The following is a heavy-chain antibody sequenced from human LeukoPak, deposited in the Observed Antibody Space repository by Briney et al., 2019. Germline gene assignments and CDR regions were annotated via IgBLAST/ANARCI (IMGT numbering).Heavy chain of an antibody. Sequence: PGGSLRLSCAASGFTFSSYEMNWVRQAPGKGLEWVSYISSSGYIYYADSLKGRFTISRDNAKSSLYLQMNSLRAEDTAVYYCARAPTFSGWFDYWGQGTLVTVSS. CDR1: GFTFSSYE. J-gene: IGHJ4*02. D-gene: IGHD6-19*01. CDR2: ISSSGYI. V-gene: IGHV3-21*05. CDR3: ARAPTFSGWFDY.